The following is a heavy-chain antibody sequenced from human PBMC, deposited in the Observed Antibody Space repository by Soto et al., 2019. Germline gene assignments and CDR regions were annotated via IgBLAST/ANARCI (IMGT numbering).Heavy chain of an antibody. CDR1: GFSLSTSGVG. J-gene: IGHJ3*02. CDR3: ASGLATLPVLAVEI. V-gene: IGHV2-5*01. D-gene: IGHD6-6*01. CDR2: IYWSGDE. Sequence: SVPTLVNPTQTLTLTCSFSGFSLSTSGVGVGWIRQSPGKAPEWLALIYWSGDEHYRPSLKSRLSIIKDTSKNHVVVIMSEMETVDKATYYCASGLATLPVLAVEIWG.